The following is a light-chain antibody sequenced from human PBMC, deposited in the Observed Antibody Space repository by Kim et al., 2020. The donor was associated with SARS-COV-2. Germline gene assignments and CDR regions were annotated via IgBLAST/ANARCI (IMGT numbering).Light chain of an antibody. CDR3: QQSNSTPRT. J-gene: IGKJ1*01. CDR2: AAS. CDR1: QSISSY. Sequence: DIQLTQSPSSLSASVGDRVTITCLASQSISSYLNWYQQKPGKAPKLLIYAASSLQSGVPSRFSGSGSGTDFTLTISSLQPEDFATYYCQQSNSTPRTFGEGTKVDIK. V-gene: IGKV1-39*01.